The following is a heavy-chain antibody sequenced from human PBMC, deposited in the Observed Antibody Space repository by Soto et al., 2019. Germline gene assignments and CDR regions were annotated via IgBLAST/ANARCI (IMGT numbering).Heavy chain of an antibody. D-gene: IGHD2-2*01. CDR3: ARGGGTKSSIQLRRSRGYYDDGMDV. J-gene: IGHJ6*02. Sequence: GGSLRLSCAASGFTVSSNYMSWVRQAPGKGLEGVSVIYSGGSTYYTASVKGRFTISRHNSKNTLYLQMNSLRAEDTAVYYCARGGGTKSSIQLRRSRGYYDDGMDVWGQGTTVTVSS. CDR2: IYSGGST. CDR1: GFTVSSNY. V-gene: IGHV3-53*04.